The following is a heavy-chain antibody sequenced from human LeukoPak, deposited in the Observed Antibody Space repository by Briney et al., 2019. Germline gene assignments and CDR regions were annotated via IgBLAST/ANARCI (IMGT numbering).Heavy chain of an antibody. CDR2: ISSNGGST. Sequence: GGSLRLSCVASGFIFSHHGMNWVRQAPGKGLEYVSAISSNGGSTYYANSVKGRFTISRDNSKNTLYLQMGSLRAEDMAVYYCARAWTTTRGVDYWGQGTLVTVSS. V-gene: IGHV3-64*01. CDR3: ARAWTTTRGVDY. CDR1: GFIFSHHG. D-gene: IGHD4-17*01. J-gene: IGHJ4*02.